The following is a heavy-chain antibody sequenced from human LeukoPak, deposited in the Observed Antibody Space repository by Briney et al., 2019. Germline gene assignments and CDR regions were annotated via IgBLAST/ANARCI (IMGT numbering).Heavy chain of an antibody. D-gene: IGHD6-13*01. CDR2: ISWNSGSI. V-gene: IGHV3-9*01. Sequence: GGSLRLSCAASGFTFDDYAMHWVRQAPGKGLEWVSGISWNSGSIGYADSVKGRFTISRDNAKNSLYLQMNSLRAEDTALYYCAKDREQQLSAFDIWGQGTMVTVSS. CDR3: AKDREQQLSAFDI. CDR1: GFTFDDYA. J-gene: IGHJ3*02.